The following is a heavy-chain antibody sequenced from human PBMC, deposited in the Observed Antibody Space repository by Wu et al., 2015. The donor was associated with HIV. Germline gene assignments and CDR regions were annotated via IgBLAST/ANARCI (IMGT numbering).Heavy chain of an antibody. CDR2: VIPMFGVP. CDR3: NRRQQLVDQ. CDR1: GGTFNNYA. D-gene: IGHD6-13*01. V-gene: IGHV1-69*18. J-gene: IGHJ4*02. Sequence: QVQLVQSGAEMKKPGASVKVSCKTSGGTFNNYAITWVRQAPGQGLEWVGRVIPMFGVPDYARRFQGRVTITADDSTRTVSLELRRLTSHDTALYFCNRRQQLVDQWGQGTLITVSS.